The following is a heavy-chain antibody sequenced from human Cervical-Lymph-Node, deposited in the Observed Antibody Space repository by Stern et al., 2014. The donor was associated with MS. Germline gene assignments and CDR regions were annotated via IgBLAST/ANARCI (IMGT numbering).Heavy chain of an antibody. Sequence: EVQLVESGGGLIQPGGSLRLSCAAPGFTVSNNYMSWVRQAPGKGLEWVSLIYTDDSTYDAGSVKGRFPISRDSSKNKLFLQMNSLRAEDTAVYYCARAIFGVNTAAMAPDAFDTWGQGTMVTVSS. V-gene: IGHV3-53*01. CDR2: IYTDDST. D-gene: IGHD3-3*01. CDR3: ARAIFGVNTAAMAPDAFDT. J-gene: IGHJ3*02. CDR1: GFTVSNNY.